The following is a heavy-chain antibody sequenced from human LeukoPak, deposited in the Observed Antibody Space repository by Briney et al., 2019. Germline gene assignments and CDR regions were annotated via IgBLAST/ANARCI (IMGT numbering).Heavy chain of an antibody. D-gene: IGHD2-2*01. CDR1: GGSIGSGGYS. J-gene: IGHJ6*02. Sequence: SETLSLTCAVSGGSIGSGGYSWSWIRQPPGKGLEWIGYIYHSGSTYYNPSLKSRVTISVDRSKNQFSLKLSSVTAADTAVYYCARDRWHCSSTSCPPSLYYYYGMDVWGQGTTVTVSS. CDR3: ARDRWHCSSTSCPPSLYYYYGMDV. V-gene: IGHV4-30-2*01. CDR2: IYHSGST.